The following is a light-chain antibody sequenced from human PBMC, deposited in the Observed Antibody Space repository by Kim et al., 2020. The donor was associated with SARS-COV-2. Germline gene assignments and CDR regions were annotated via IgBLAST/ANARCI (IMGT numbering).Light chain of an antibody. Sequence: QLVLTQSPSASASLGASVKLTCTLSSGHSTYTIAWHQQQPEKGPRYLMEVNSDGSHSKGDGIPDRFSGSSSGAERYLTISSLQSDDEADYYCQTWGTGFRMFGGGTQLTVL. CDR3: QTWGTGFRM. J-gene: IGLJ3*02. CDR1: SGHSTYT. CDR2: VNSDGSH. V-gene: IGLV4-69*01.